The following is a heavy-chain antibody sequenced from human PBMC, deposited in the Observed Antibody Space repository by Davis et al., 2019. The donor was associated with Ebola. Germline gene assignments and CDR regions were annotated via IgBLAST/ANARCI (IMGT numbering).Heavy chain of an antibody. V-gene: IGHV3-66*01. Sequence: GGSLRLSCAASGFTFSSYWMSWVRQAPGTGLEWVSVIYSGGSTYYADSVKGRFTISRDNSKNTLYLQMNSLRAEDTAVYYCARDSGPFEYHHGMDVWGQGTTVTVSS. CDR2: IYSGGST. CDR1: GFTFSSYW. CDR3: ARDSGPFEYHHGMDV. D-gene: IGHD6-6*01. J-gene: IGHJ6*02.